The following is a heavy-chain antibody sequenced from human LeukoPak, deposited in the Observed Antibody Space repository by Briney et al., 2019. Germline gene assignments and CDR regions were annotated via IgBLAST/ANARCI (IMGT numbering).Heavy chain of an antibody. CDR1: GFTVSSND. Sequence: GGSLRLSCTASGFTVSSNDMSWVRQAPGKGLEWVSVLYSGGNTYYADSVKGRFTISRDNSKNTLYLQMNSLRGEDTAVYYCARGHIAVAGFYGAGPSDYWGQGTLVTVSS. J-gene: IGHJ4*02. CDR2: LYSGGNT. CDR3: ARGHIAVAGFYGAGPSDY. V-gene: IGHV3-53*01. D-gene: IGHD6-19*01.